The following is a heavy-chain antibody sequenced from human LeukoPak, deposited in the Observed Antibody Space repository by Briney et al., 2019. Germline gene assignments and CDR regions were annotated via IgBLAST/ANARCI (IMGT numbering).Heavy chain of an antibody. Sequence: GGSLRLSCAASGFTFSSYAMSWVRQAPGKGLEWVSYISSSGSTIYYADSVKGRFTISRDNANNSLYLQMNSLRAEDTAVYYCARDVVEQQLDLDYWGQGTLVTVSS. V-gene: IGHV3-48*03. CDR1: GFTFSSYA. D-gene: IGHD6-13*01. CDR2: ISSSGSTI. CDR3: ARDVVEQQLDLDY. J-gene: IGHJ4*02.